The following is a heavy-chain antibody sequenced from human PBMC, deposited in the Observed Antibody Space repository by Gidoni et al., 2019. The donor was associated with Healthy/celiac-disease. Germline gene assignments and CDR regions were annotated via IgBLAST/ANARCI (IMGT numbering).Heavy chain of an antibody. V-gene: IGHV3-23*01. J-gene: IGHJ5*02. CDR1: GFTFSSYA. CDR2: IICSGGST. D-gene: IGHD4-17*01. Sequence: EVQLLESGGGLVQPGGSLRLSCAASGFTFSSYAMSWVRQAPGKGLEWVSTIICSGGSTYYADSVKSRFTMSRENSKNTRYRQMNSVRDEDTAEYYCAKDGEYGDYYNWFDPWGQGTMVTVSS. CDR3: AKDGEYGDYYNWFDP.